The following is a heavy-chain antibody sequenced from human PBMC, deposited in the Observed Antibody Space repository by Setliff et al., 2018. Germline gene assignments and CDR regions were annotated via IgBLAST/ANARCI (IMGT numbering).Heavy chain of an antibody. CDR1: GDSLDSGAVY. J-gene: IGHJ4*02. CDR3: ARTNYAADY. Sequence: KTSETLSLTCLVSGDSLDSGAVYWTWIRQPAGKGLEWIGHIFPSGTTKYNPSLQSRVTISLDTSSHQFSLTLSSMTAADTAVYYCARTNYAADYWGPGLLVTVS. D-gene: IGHD2-2*01. V-gene: IGHV4-61*09. CDR2: IFPSGTT.